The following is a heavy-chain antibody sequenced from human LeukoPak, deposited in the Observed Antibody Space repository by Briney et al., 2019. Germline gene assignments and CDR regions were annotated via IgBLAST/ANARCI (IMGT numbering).Heavy chain of an antibody. CDR1: GFTFSNYW. J-gene: IGHJ6*03. CDR3: ARVSSGSYFGYYYYYMDV. D-gene: IGHD1-26*01. CDR2: INSDGSST. Sequence: GGPLRLSCAASGFTFSNYWMHWVRQAPGKGLVWVSRINSDGSSTSYADSVKGRFTISRDNAKNTLYLQMNGLRAEDTAVYYCARVSSGSYFGYYYYYMDVWGKGTTVTVS. V-gene: IGHV3-74*01.